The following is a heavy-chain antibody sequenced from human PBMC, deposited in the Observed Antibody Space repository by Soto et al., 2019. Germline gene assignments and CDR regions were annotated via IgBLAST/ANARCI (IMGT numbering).Heavy chain of an antibody. D-gene: IGHD1-7*01. V-gene: IGHV3-23*01. Sequence: GGSLRLSCAASGFTFSSYAMSWVRQAPGKGLEWVSAISGSGGSTYYADSVKGRFTISRDNSKNTLYLQMNSLRAEDTAVYYCANARYNWNYGRAPEFDYWGQGTLVTVSS. CDR2: ISGSGGST. J-gene: IGHJ4*02. CDR3: ANARYNWNYGRAPEFDY. CDR1: GFTFSSYA.